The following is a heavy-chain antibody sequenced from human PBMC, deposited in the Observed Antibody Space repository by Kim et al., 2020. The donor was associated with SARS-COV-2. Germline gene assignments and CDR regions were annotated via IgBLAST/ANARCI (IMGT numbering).Heavy chain of an antibody. CDR3: AIGYSGSEIDY. D-gene: IGHD1-26*01. J-gene: IGHJ4*02. V-gene: IGHV3-21*01. Sequence: YYADSVKGRFTNSRDNAKNSLYLQMNSLRAEDTAVYYCAIGYSGSEIDYWGQGTLVTVSS.